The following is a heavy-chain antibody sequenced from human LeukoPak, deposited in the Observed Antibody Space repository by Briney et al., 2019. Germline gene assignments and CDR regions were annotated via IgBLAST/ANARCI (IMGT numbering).Heavy chain of an antibody. CDR1: GFTFSRYG. J-gene: IGHJ4*02. CDR2: ISDSTGRT. V-gene: IGHV3-23*01. D-gene: IGHD3-10*01. Sequence: GGSLRLSCAASGFTFSRYGMSWVRQAPGKGLEWVSAISDSTGRTYYADSVKGRFTISRDNSKNTLYLQMNSLRTEDTAVYYCARLSEMFRGPQVIYYFDYWGQGTLVTVSS. CDR3: ARLSEMFRGPQVIYYFDY.